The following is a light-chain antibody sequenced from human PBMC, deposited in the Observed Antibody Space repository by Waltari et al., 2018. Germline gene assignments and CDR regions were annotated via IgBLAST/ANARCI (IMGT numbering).Light chain of an antibody. V-gene: IGLV2-14*03. CDR1: SSDISFYNP. CDR2: DVS. Sequence: QSALTQPASASGSHGQSITISCTGTSSDISFYNPVSCSRQHPGEAPKRILYDVSSRPSGVSDRFSGSKSGNTASRTISGLQAEDEAHYYCSSYSTTRLLDVLFGGGTKLTVL. J-gene: IGLJ2*01. CDR3: SSYSTTRLLDVL.